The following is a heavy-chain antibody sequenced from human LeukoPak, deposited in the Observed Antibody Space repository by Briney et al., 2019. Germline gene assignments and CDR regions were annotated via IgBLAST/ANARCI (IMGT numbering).Heavy chain of an antibody. Sequence: PGESLRLSCAASGFTFSNYAMTWVRQAPGKGLEWVSSISTSGDSTAYAASVKGRFTISRDNSKNTLCLQLNSLGAEDTAVYYCARGRGSPYYFDCWGQGTLVTVSS. CDR1: GFTFSNYA. V-gene: IGHV3-23*01. CDR2: ISTSGDST. CDR3: ARGRGSPYYFDC. D-gene: IGHD1-26*01. J-gene: IGHJ4*02.